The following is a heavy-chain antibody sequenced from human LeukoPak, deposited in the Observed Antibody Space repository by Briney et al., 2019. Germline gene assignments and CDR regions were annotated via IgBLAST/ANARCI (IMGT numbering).Heavy chain of an antibody. CDR2: INHSRST. CDR3: ATYSDIVVVPAALYHHYYYYGMDV. CDR1: GGSFSGYY. J-gene: IGHJ6*02. Sequence: PSETLSLTCAVYGGSFSGYYWSWIRQPPGKGLEWIGEINHSRSTNYNPSLKSRVTISVDTSKNQFSLKLSSVTAADTAVYYCATYSDIVVVPAALYHHYYYYGMDVWGQGTTVTVSS. V-gene: IGHV4-34*01. D-gene: IGHD2-2*01.